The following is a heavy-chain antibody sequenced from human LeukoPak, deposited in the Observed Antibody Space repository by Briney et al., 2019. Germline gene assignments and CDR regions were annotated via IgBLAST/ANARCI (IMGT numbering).Heavy chain of an antibody. D-gene: IGHD6-13*01. CDR1: GGTXSSYA. J-gene: IGHJ4*02. V-gene: IGHV1-69*13. CDR3: AVPGNSSSWYESVY. CDR2: IIPIFGTA. Sequence: SVNVSCKASGGTXSSYAISWVRQAPGQGLEWMGGIIPIFGTANYAQKFQGRVTITADESTSTAYMELSSLRSEDTAVYYCAVPGNSSSWYESVYWGQGILVTVSS.